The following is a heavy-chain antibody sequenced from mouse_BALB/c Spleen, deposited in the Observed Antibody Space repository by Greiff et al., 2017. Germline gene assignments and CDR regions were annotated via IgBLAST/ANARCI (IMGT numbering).Heavy chain of an antibody. J-gene: IGHJ4*01. D-gene: IGHD2-4*01. V-gene: IGHV2-2*02. CDR3: ARLRGLIYYDYDY. CDR2: IWSGGST. Sequence: VQLKESGPGLVQPSQSLSITCTVSGFSLTSYGVHWVRQSPGKGLEWLGVIWSGGSTDYNAAFISRLSISKDNSKSQVFFKMNSLQANDTAIYYYARLRGLIYYDYDYWGQGTSVTVSS. CDR1: GFSLTSYG.